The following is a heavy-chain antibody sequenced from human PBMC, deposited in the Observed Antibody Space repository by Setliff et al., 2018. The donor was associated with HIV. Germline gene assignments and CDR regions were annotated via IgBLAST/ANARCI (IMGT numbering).Heavy chain of an antibody. CDR2: ISGSGTTT. CDR3: AKVMTLWFGASDS. Sequence: PGGSLRLSCAASGFTFDDYAVTWVRQAPGKGLDYVSAISGSGTTTYYADSVRGRFTISRDNFTNTVYLQMHSLRAEDTALYYCAKVMTLWFGASDSWGQGTRVTVSS. CDR1: GFTFDDYA. J-gene: IGHJ4*02. D-gene: IGHD3-10*01. V-gene: IGHV3-23*01.